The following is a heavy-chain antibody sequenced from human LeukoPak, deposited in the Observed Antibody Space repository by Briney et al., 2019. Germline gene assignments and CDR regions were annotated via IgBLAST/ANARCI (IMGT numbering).Heavy chain of an antibody. D-gene: IGHD3/OR15-3a*01. J-gene: IGHJ4*02. Sequence: GGSLRLSCTASGFTFGDYAMSWVRQAPGKGLEWVGFIRSKAYGGTTEYAASVKGRFTISRDDSKSIAYLQMNSLKTEDTAVYYCTRNDFWTGYTDYWGQGTLVTVSS. V-gene: IGHV3-49*04. CDR2: IRSKAYGGTT. CDR3: TRNDFWTGYTDY. CDR1: GFTFGDYA.